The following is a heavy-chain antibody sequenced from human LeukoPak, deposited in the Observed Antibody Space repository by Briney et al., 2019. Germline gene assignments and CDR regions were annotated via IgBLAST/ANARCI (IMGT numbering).Heavy chain of an antibody. J-gene: IGHJ4*02. Sequence: GGSLRLSCAASGFTFSSYGMHWIRQAPGKGLEWVAFIRYDGSIKYYADSVKGRFTISRDNSKNTLYMQMNRLTAEDTAVYYCARDPNPDTYSSGWYGYYWGQGTLVTVSS. CDR2: IRYDGSIK. CDR3: ARDPNPDTYSSGWYGYY. D-gene: IGHD6-13*01. V-gene: IGHV3-30*02. CDR1: GFTFSSYG.